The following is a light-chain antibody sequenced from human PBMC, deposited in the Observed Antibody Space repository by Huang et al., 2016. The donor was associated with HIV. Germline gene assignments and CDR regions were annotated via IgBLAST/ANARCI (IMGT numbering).Light chain of an antibody. Sequence: DIVMVQSPASLSVTPGEAASITFRSSQSLLHSNGHNYLAWYWQKPGQSPQLLSYLGSIRASGVPDRFSGSGSGTDFTLRINRVEAGDVGVYYCMQGLQTWTFGQGTKVEI. CDR1: QSLLHSNGHNY. J-gene: IGKJ1*01. CDR3: MQGLQTWT. CDR2: LGS. V-gene: IGKV2-28*01.